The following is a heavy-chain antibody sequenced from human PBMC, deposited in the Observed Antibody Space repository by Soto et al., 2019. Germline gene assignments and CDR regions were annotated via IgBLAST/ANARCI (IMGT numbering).Heavy chain of an antibody. V-gene: IGHV4-39*01. CDR1: GGSISSGGYY. CDR2: IYYSGST. J-gene: IGHJ4*02. D-gene: IGHD1-26*01. Sequence: PSETLSLTCAVYGGSISSGGYYWGWIRQPPGKGLEWIGSIYYSGSTYYNPSLKSRVTISVDTSKNQFSLKLSSVTAADTAVYYCARRNSGSYFYWGQGTLVTVSS. CDR3: ARRNSGSYFY.